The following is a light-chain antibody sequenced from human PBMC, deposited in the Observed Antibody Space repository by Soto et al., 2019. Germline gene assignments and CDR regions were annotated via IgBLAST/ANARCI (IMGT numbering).Light chain of an antibody. Sequence: QSALTQPASVSGSPGQSITISCTGTSSDVGSYNLVSWYQQHPGKAPKLMIYDVSNRPSGVSNRFSGSKSGNTASLTVSGLQAEDEADYYCSSYTSSSPRVFVTGTKVTVL. CDR3: SSYTSSSPRV. CDR2: DVS. J-gene: IGLJ1*01. CDR1: SSDVGSYNL. V-gene: IGLV2-14*02.